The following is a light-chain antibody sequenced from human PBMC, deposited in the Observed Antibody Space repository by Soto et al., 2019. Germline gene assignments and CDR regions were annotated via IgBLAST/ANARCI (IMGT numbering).Light chain of an antibody. CDR2: AAS. CDR3: QKYNSAPLT. V-gene: IGKV1-39*01. CDR1: QSISSY. Sequence: IQMTQSPSSLSASVGDRVTITCRASQSISSYLNWYQQKPGKAPKLLIYAASSLQSGFPSRFSGSGSGTEFTLTISSLQPEDFATYYCQKYNSAPLTFGGGTKVDIK. J-gene: IGKJ4*01.